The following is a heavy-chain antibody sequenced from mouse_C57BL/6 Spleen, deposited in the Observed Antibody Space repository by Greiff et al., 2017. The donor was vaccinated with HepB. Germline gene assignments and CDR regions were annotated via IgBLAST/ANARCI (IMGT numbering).Heavy chain of an antibody. V-gene: IGHV1-63*01. Sequence: VQLQQSGAELVRPGTSVKMSCKASGYTFTNYWIGWAKQRPGHGLEWIGDIYPGGGYTNYNEKFKGKATLTADKSSSTAYMQFSSLTSEDSAIYYCASSYRYYFDYWGQGTTLTVSS. CDR2: IYPGGGYT. CDR1: GYTFTNYW. D-gene: IGHD2-14*01. CDR3: ASSYRYYFDY. J-gene: IGHJ2*01.